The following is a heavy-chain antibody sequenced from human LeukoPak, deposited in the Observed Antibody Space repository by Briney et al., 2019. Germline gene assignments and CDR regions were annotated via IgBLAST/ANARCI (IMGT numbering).Heavy chain of an antibody. CDR3: ARGGDSSGYTTSDAFDI. CDR1: GFTFSSYW. D-gene: IGHD3-22*01. V-gene: IGHV3-7*01. CDR2: IKQDGSEK. Sequence: GGSLRLSCAASGFTFSSYWMSWVRQAPGKGLEWVANIKQDGSEKYYVDSVKGRFTISRDNAKNSLYLQMNSLRAEDTAVYYCARGGDSSGYTTSDAFDIWGQGTMVTVSS. J-gene: IGHJ3*02.